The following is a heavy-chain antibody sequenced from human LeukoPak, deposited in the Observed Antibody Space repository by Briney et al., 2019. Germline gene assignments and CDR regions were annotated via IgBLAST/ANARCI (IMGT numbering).Heavy chain of an antibody. Sequence: PSQTLSLTCTVSGGSISSGDYYWSWIRQPPGKGLEWIGEINHSGSTNYNPSLKSRVTISVDTSKNQFSLKLSSVTAADTAVYYCASIAASTGGMGAQTPYYFDYWGQGTLVTVSS. CDR3: ASIAASTGGMGAQTPYYFDY. J-gene: IGHJ4*02. V-gene: IGHV4-30-4*01. D-gene: IGHD1-26*01. CDR2: INHSGST. CDR1: GGSISSGDYY.